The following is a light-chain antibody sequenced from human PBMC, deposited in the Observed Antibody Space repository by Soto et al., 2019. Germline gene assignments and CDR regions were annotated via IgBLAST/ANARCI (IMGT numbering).Light chain of an antibody. J-gene: IGKJ1*01. CDR1: QSVSNNY. V-gene: IGKV3-20*01. CDR2: GAS. Sequence: EIVLTQSPGTLSLSPGERATLSCRASQSVSNNYLAWYKQKPDQAPRLLTYGASNSATGIPDRFIGSGSGTAFTLTISRLEPEDFAVYYCQQYGSSLSWTFGQGTKVEIK. CDR3: QQYGSSLSWT.